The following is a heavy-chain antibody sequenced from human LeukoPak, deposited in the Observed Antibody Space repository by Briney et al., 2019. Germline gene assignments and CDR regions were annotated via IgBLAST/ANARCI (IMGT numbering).Heavy chain of an antibody. Sequence: SETLSLTCTVSGDSTYNSIYYWGWIRQPPGKGLEWIGSIDYSGSTYYNPSLKSRATISIDTSKNQFSLKLSSVTAADTAVFYCAREYTLYRSGWFLDYWGQGTVVTVSS. CDR3: AREYTLYRSGWFLDY. V-gene: IGHV4-39*07. J-gene: IGHJ4*02. CDR2: IDYSGST. D-gene: IGHD6-19*01. CDR1: GDSTYNSIYY.